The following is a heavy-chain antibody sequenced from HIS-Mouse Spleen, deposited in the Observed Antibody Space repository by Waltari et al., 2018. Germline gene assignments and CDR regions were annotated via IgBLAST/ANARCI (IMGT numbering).Heavy chain of an antibody. CDR2: INPNRGGT. CDR3: ARENALDAFDI. Sequence: QVQLVHSGAEMKKPGASVKFSCKASGSTFTGYYIHWGGQAPGQGLEWMGWINPNRGGTNYEQKFQGRVTMTRDTSISTAYMELSRLRSDDTAVYYCARENALDAFDIWGQGTMVTVSS. CDR1: GSTFTGYY. V-gene: IGHV1-2*02. J-gene: IGHJ3*02.